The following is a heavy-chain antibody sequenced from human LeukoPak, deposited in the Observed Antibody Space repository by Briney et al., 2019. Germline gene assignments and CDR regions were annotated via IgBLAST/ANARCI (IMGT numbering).Heavy chain of an antibody. J-gene: IGHJ4*02. Sequence: GGSLRLSCAASGFTFSSYSMNWVRQAPGKGLEWGSYISSSSSTIYYADSVKGRFTISRDNAKNSLYLQMNSLRAEDTAVYYCARGPGIAAAGTAPEFDYWGQGTLVTVSS. CDR3: ARGPGIAAAGTAPEFDY. D-gene: IGHD6-13*01. CDR1: GFTFSSYS. CDR2: ISSSSSTI. V-gene: IGHV3-48*04.